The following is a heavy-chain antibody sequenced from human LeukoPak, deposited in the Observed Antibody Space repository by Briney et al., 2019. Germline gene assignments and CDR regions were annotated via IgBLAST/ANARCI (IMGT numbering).Heavy chain of an antibody. CDR2: INPNSGGT. V-gene: IGHV1-2*02. D-gene: IGHD4-11*01. Sequence: GASVKVSCKASGYTFSGFYLHWVRQAPGQGLEWMGWINPNSGGTNYAQKFQGRVTMTRDTSISTAYMELSRLRSDDTAVYYCARWMATVTTPDYWGQGTLVTVSS. J-gene: IGHJ4*02. CDR1: GYTFSGFY. CDR3: ARWMATVTTPDY.